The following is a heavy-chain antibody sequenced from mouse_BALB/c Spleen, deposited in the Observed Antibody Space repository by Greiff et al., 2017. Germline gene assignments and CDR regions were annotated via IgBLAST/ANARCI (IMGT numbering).Heavy chain of an antibody. V-gene: IGHV1S81*02. J-gene: IGHJ1*01. CDR3: TRSRGRDWYFDV. D-gene: IGHD1-1*01. Sequence: QVQLQQPGAELVKPGASVKLSCKASGYTFTSYYMYWVKQRPGQGLEWIGEINPSNGGTNFNEKFKSKATLTVDKSSSTAYMQLSSLTSEDSAVYYCTRSRGRDWYFDVWGAGTTVTVSS. CDR2: INPSNGGT. CDR1: GYTFTSYY.